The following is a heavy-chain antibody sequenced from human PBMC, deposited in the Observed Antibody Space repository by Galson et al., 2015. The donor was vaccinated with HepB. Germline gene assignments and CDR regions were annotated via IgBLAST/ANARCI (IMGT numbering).Heavy chain of an antibody. CDR3: ATGYSTSWYRRENWFDP. V-gene: IGHV1-24*01. Sequence: SVKVSCKVSGYTFIELSMHWVRQAPGKGLEWMGGFDPADGETIYAQKFRGRVTMTEDTSTDTAYMELSSLGFEDTAVYYCATGYSTSWYRRENWFDPWGQGTLVTVSS. D-gene: IGHD6-13*01. CDR1: GYTFIELS. CDR2: FDPADGET. J-gene: IGHJ5*02.